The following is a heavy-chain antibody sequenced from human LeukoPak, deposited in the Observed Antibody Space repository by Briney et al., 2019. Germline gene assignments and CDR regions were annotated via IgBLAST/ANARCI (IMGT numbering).Heavy chain of an antibody. Sequence: SETLSLTCTVSGGSITSDDYFWSWDRQPPGKGLEWVRYIHYSGSTFYNNPSLKSRLTMSVDTSKDQFSLRLGSVTAADTAVYYCARAPRCSEGNCFRPLDYWGQGTLVTVSS. CDR3: ARAPRCSEGNCFRPLDY. V-gene: IGHV4-30-4*01. CDR2: IHYSGSTF. J-gene: IGHJ4*02. CDR1: GGSITSDDYF. D-gene: IGHD2-15*01.